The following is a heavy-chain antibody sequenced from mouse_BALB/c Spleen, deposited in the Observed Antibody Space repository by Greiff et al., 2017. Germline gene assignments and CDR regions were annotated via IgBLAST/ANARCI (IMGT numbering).Heavy chain of an antibody. V-gene: IGHV14-1*02. CDR2: IDPENGNT. CDR3: ASPYAMDD. J-gene: IGHJ4*01. Sequence: VQLQQSGAELVRPGALVKLSCKASGFNIKDYYMHWVKQRPEQGLEWIGWIDPENGNTIYDPKFQGKASITADTSSNTAYLQLSSLTSEDTAVYYCASPYAMDDWGQGTSVTVSS. CDR1: GFNIKDYY.